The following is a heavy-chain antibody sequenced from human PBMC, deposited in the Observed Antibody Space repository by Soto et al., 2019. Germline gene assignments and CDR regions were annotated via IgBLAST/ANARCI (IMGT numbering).Heavy chain of an antibody. Sequence: RRLSCAASGFTFSSYAMSLVRQSPGKGLEWVSAISGSGGSTYYADSVKGRFTISRDNSKNTLYLQMNSLRAEDTAVYYCAKRGYSPNWFDPWGQGTLVTVSS. J-gene: IGHJ5*02. CDR3: AKRGYSPNWFDP. D-gene: IGHD5-18*01. V-gene: IGHV3-23*01. CDR1: GFTFSSYA. CDR2: ISGSGGST.